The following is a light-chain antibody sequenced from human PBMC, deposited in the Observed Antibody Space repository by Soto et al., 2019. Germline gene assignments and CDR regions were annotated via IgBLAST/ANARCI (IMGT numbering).Light chain of an antibody. CDR1: QSVSSSF. Sequence: EIMLTQSPGTLSLSPGERATLSCRASQSVSSSFLAWYQQNPGQAPRLLIYGASIRATGIPDRFSGSGSGTDFTLTISRLEPEDFAMYLCQHYGTSLWPFGQGTKVEIK. CDR2: GAS. J-gene: IGKJ1*01. CDR3: QHYGTSLWP. V-gene: IGKV3-20*01.